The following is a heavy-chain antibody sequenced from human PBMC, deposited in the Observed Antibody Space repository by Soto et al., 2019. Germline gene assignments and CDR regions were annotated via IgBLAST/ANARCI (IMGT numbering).Heavy chain of an antibody. CDR1: GFIFDDYA. CDR3: AKDLLLFVVVSSPFYAMDV. Sequence: EVQLVESGGGLVQPGRSLRLSCAASGFIFDDYAMHWVRQAPGKGLEWVSGISWNSGSIGYADSVKGRFTISRDNAKNSRYLQMNSLRAEDSALYCCAKDLLLFVVVSSPFYAMDVWGQGTTVTVSS. D-gene: IGHD3-3*01. CDR2: ISWNSGSI. V-gene: IGHV3-9*01. J-gene: IGHJ6*02.